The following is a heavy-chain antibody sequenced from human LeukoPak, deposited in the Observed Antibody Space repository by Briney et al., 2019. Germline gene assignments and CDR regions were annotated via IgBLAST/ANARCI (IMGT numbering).Heavy chain of an antibody. V-gene: IGHV4-59*08. J-gene: IGHJ3*02. CDR3: AYNRNRIAVIFDT. CDR1: GGSIRNYY. CDR2: IYYSGTT. Sequence: SETLSLTCTVFGGSIRNYYWSWIRQPPGKGLEWIGYIYYSGTTKYNPSLQSRVTISVDTSKNQLSLKLSTVTAADTAVYYCAYNRNRIAVIFDTSGQGAMLNVSS. D-gene: IGHD1-14*01.